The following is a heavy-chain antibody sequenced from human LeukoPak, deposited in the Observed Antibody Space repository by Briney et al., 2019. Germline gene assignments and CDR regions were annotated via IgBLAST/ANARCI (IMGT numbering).Heavy chain of an antibody. V-gene: IGHV3-21*01. D-gene: IGHD3-3*01. CDR1: GFTFSSYS. CDR2: SSSSSSYI. Sequence: PGGSLRLSCAAYGFTFSSYSMNWMRQAPGKGLEWVSSSSSSSSYIYYADSVKGRFTISRYNAKNSLYQQLNSLRAEDTSVHYCASARIFPKDAQPHLGVRGYYYYYMDVWGKGTTVTVSS. CDR3: ASARIFPKDAQPHLGVRGYYYYYMDV. J-gene: IGHJ6*03.